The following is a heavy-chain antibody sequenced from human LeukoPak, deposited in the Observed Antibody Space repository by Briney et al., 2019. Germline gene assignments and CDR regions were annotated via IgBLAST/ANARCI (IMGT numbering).Heavy chain of an antibody. Sequence: PSETLSLTCTVSGGSIRSHYWSWIRQPPGKGLEWIGYISYSGSTNYNPSLKSRVTISVDTSKNQFSLKLSSVTAADTAVYYCARRYGDYPFDYWGQGTLVTVSS. V-gene: IGHV4-59*08. CDR3: ARRYGDYPFDY. CDR1: GGSIRSHY. J-gene: IGHJ4*02. D-gene: IGHD4-17*01. CDR2: ISYSGST.